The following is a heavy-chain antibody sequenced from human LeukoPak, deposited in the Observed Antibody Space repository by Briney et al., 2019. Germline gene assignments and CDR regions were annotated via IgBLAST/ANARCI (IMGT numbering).Heavy chain of an antibody. V-gene: IGHV3-48*03. CDR3: ASLSSGCYYFDY. CDR1: GFTFSSYE. J-gene: IGHJ4*02. D-gene: IGHD6-19*01. Sequence: GGSLRLSCAASGFTFSSYEMNWVRQAPGKGLEWVSYISSSGSTIYYADSVKGRFTISRDNAKNSLYLQMNSLRAEDTAVYYCASLSSGCYYFDYWGQGTLVTVSS. CDR2: ISSSGSTI.